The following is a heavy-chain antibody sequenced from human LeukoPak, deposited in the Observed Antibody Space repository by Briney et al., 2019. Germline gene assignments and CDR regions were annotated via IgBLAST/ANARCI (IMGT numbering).Heavy chain of an antibody. CDR2: IYSGGST. Sequence: GGSLRLSCAASGFTFSSNYMSWVGQAPGKGLEGVSVIYSGGSTYYADSVKGRFTISRDNSKNTLYLQMNSLRAEDTAVYYCAKDNLWFGELRWFDPWGQGTLVTVSS. D-gene: IGHD3-10*01. CDR3: AKDNLWFGELRWFDP. V-gene: IGHV3-66*01. CDR1: GFTFSSNY. J-gene: IGHJ5*02.